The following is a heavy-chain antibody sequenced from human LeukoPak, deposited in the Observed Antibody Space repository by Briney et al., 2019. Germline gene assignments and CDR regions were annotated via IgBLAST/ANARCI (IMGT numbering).Heavy chain of an antibody. CDR2: ISGRGDNT. D-gene: IGHD2-15*01. J-gene: IGHJ4*02. V-gene: IGHV3-23*01. CDR3: AKGRACSGGSCHFDH. Sequence: PGGSLRLSCAASGFTFSSYAMSWVRQAPGKGLEWVSGISGRGDNTFYADSVKGRFTISRDNSKNTLYLRMNSLRVEDTAVYYCAKGRACSGGSCHFDHWGQGTLVTVSS. CDR1: GFTFSSYA.